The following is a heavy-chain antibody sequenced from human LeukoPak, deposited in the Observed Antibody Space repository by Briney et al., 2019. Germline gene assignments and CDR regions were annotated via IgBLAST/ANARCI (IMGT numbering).Heavy chain of an antibody. D-gene: IGHD6-13*01. CDR3: AKDQSSSWYSNFDY. CDR1: GFTFSSYA. J-gene: IGHJ4*02. CDR2: ISGSGGST. Sequence: QPGGSLRLSCAASGFTFSSYAMSWVRQAPGKGLEWVSAISGSGGSTYYADSVKGRFTISRDNSKNTLYLQINSLRAEDTAVYYCAKDQSSSWYSNFDYWGQGTLVTVSS. V-gene: IGHV3-23*01.